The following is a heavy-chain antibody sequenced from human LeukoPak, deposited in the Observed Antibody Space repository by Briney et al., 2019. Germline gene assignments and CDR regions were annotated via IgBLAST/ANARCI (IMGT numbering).Heavy chain of an antibody. V-gene: IGHV3-74*01. D-gene: IGHD3-9*01. CDR3: AKDASLRYFDWLLYFQH. CDR1: GFTFSNYW. CDR2: INSDGSAT. Sequence: GGSLRLSCATSGFTFSNYWMHWVRQAPGKGLVWVSRINSDGSATSYADSVKGRFTISRDNAKSTLYLQMNSLRAEDTAVYYCAKDASLRYFDWLLYFQHWGQGTLVTVSS. J-gene: IGHJ1*01.